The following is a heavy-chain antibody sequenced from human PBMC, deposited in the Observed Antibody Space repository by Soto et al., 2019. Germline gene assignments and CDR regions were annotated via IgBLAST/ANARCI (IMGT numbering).Heavy chain of an antibody. CDR1: GYTFTSCA. CDR3: AREIWESYYYDSSGSKPLDY. D-gene: IGHD3-22*01. V-gene: IGHV1-3*01. CDR2: INAGNGNT. J-gene: IGHJ4*02. Sequence: APVKVSCKASGYTFTSCAMHWGRPAPGQRVEGMGWINAGNGNTKYSQKFQGRVTITRDTSASTAYMELSGLRSEDTAVYYCAREIWESYYYDSSGSKPLDYWGQGTLVTVSS.